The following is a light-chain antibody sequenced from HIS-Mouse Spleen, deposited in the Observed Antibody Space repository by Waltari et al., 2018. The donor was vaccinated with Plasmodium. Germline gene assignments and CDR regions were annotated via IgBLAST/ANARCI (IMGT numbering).Light chain of an antibody. CDR1: SSDVGGYNY. V-gene: IGLV2-14*03. J-gene: IGLJ2*01. CDR2: DVS. CDR3: SSYTSSSTLV. Sequence: QSALTQPASVSGSPGQSITISCTGTSSDVGGYNYVSWYQQHPGKAPNLMIYDVSNRPSGVSNRFPGSKSGTTASLTISGLQAEDEADYYCSSYTSSSTLVFGGGTKLTVL.